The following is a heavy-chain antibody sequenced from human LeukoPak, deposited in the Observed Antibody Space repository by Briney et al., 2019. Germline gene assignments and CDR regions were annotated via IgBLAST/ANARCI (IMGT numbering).Heavy chain of an antibody. D-gene: IGHD3-16*01. CDR1: GGSISSGGYY. Sequence: SETLSLTCTVSGGSISSGGYYWSWIRQHRGKGLEWIGYIYYSGSTYYNPSLKSRVTISVDTSKNQFSLKLSSVTAADTAVYYCARANLDGGDAFDIWGQGTMVTVSS. CDR2: IYYSGST. J-gene: IGHJ3*02. V-gene: IGHV4-31*03. CDR3: ARANLDGGDAFDI.